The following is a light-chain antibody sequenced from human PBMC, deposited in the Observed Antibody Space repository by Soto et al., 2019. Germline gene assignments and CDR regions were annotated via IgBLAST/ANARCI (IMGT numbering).Light chain of an antibody. V-gene: IGKV1-17*01. Sequence: DIQMTQSPSALSASVGDRVTITCRASQGIRHDLGWYQQKPGKAPKRLIYVASSLQSWVPSRFSGSGSGTEFTLTISSRPPEDFATYYCLQHNSYPLTFGPG. CDR2: VAS. J-gene: IGKJ3*01. CDR3: LQHNSYPLT. CDR1: QGIRHD.